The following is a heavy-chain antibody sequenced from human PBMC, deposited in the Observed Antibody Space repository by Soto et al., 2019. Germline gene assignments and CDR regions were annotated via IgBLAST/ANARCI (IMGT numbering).Heavy chain of an antibody. Sequence: QVPLVQSGAEVKKPGASVKVSCKASGYTFTSYGISWVRQAPGQGLERMGWISAYTGNTNYAQMLQGRDTMTTGTPTRTAYMELGRLGSEDTAVYYCAGEGQGNGMDVGGQGTTVTVSS. J-gene: IGHJ6*02. V-gene: IGHV1-18*01. CDR3: AGEGQGNGMDV. CDR2: ISAYTGNT. CDR1: GYTFTSYG.